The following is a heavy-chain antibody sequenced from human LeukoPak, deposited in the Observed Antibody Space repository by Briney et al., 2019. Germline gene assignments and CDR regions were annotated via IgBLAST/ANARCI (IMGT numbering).Heavy chain of an antibody. CDR2: INHSGST. D-gene: IGHD2-21*02. Sequence: SETLSLTCAVYGGSFSGYYWSWIRQPPGKGLEWIGEINHSGSTNYNPSLKSRVTISVDTSKNQFSLKLSSVTAADTAVYYCATHGVVTAIYDVAQTIDYWGQGTLVTVSS. CDR3: ATHGVVTAIYDVAQTIDY. V-gene: IGHV4-34*01. CDR1: GGSFSGYY. J-gene: IGHJ4*02.